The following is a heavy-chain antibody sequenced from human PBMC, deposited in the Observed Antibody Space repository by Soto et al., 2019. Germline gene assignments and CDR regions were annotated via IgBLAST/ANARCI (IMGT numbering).Heavy chain of an antibody. CDR2: ISAYNGNT. J-gene: IGHJ4*02. CDR3: VRDMRYGYYFDY. Sequence: ASVKVSCKASGYTFTSYGISWVRQAPGQGLEWMGWISAYNGNTNYAQKLQGRVTMTTDTSTSTAYMELRSLRSDDTAVYYCVRDMRYGYYFDYWGQGTLVTVSS. D-gene: IGHD5-18*01. CDR1: GYTFTSYG. V-gene: IGHV1-18*01.